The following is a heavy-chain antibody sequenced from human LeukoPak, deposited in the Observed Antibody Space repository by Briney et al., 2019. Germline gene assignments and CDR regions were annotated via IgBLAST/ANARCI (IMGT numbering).Heavy chain of an antibody. V-gene: IGHV3-7*01. CDR2: IKQDGSER. CDR1: GFTFSSYA. D-gene: IGHD2-2*02. CDR3: ARERGGFCSGTSCYKAFDI. Sequence: GGSLRLSCAASGFTFSSYAMHWVRQAPGKGLEWVANIKQDGSERYYVDSVKGRFTISRDSANNSLYLQLNSLRAEDTAVYYCARERGGFCSGTSCYKAFDIWGQGTMVTVSS. J-gene: IGHJ3*02.